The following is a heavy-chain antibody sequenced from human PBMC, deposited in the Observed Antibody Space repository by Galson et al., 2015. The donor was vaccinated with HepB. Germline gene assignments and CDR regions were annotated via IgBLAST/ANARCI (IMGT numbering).Heavy chain of an antibody. Sequence: TLSLTCTVSGGSIISSTYYWGWIRQPPGRGLEWVGRFVYSGSTYYNPSLKSRVTVSVDTSRNQFSLKVSSLTAADTAVYYCTRSCDYSSACYWGQGTLVTVSS. CDR3: TRSCDYSSACY. V-gene: IGHV4-39*07. J-gene: IGHJ4*02. CDR1: GGSIISSTYY. CDR2: FVYSGST. D-gene: IGHD4-11*01.